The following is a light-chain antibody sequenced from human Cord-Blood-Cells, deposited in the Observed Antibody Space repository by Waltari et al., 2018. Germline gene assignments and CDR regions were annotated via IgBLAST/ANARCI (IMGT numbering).Light chain of an antibody. CDR2: AAS. CDR1: QSISSY. J-gene: IGKJ3*01. V-gene: IGKV1-39*01. Sequence: DIQMTQSPSSLSASVGYRVTITCRASQSISSYLNCYQQKPGKAPKLLIYAASSLQSGVPSRFSGSGAGTDFTLTISSLQPEDVATYDCQQSYSTPVAFGPGTKVDIK. CDR3: QQSYSTPVA.